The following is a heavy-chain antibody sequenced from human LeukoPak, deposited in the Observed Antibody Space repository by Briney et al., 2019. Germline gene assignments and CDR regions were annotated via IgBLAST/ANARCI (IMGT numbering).Heavy chain of an antibody. D-gene: IGHD3-22*01. CDR2: IKQDGSEK. CDR3: ARDDYDSSTPYYFDY. Sequence: PGGSLRLSCAASGFPFSNNWMSWVRQAPGKGLEWVANIKQDGSEKYYVESVKGRFTISRDNAKNSLYLQMNSLRAEDTAVYYCARDDYDSSTPYYFDYWGQGILVTVSS. CDR1: GFPFSNNW. J-gene: IGHJ4*02. V-gene: IGHV3-7*01.